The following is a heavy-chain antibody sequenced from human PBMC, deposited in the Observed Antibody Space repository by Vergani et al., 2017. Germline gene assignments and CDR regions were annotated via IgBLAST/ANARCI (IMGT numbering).Heavy chain of an antibody. J-gene: IGHJ6*02. CDR1: GASMSALRRDEHY. V-gene: IGHV4-61*08. Sequence: QVRLQESGPRLVKPSETLSLTCSVSGASMSALRRDEHYWTWIRQSPGRGLEWIGFVNKRGNTRYNPSLRDRVTISIDMSRNKFSLKMTSMTAADTAVYYCARGNRPYYYGSGSPRGYYYYYGMDVWGQGTTVTVSS. D-gene: IGHD3-10*01. CDR2: VNKRGNT. CDR3: ARGNRPYYYGSGSPRGYYYYYGMDV.